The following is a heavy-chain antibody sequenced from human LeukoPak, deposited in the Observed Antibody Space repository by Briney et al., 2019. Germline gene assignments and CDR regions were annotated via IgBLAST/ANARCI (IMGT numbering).Heavy chain of an antibody. J-gene: IGHJ3*02. Sequence: PSETLSLTCTVSGGSISSSSYYWGWIRQPPGKGLEWIGSIYYSGSTYYNPSLKSRVTKSVDTSKNQFSLKLSSVTAADTAVYYCARELSRSSWTGGSAFDIWGQGTMVTVSS. CDR3: ARELSRSSWTGGSAFDI. D-gene: IGHD6-13*01. V-gene: IGHV4-39*07. CDR2: IYYSGST. CDR1: GGSISSSSYY.